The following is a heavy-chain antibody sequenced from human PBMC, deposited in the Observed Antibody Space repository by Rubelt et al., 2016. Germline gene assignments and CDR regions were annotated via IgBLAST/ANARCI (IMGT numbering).Heavy chain of an antibody. CDR3: AGDYGGNSAVS. CDR1: GASFSGYY. D-gene: IGHD4-23*01. V-gene: IGHV4-34*10. CDR2: INHRGSS. J-gene: IGHJ5*02. Sequence: QLQLQESGPGLVKPSETLSLTCTVYGASFSGYYWVWIRQPPGKGLGWIGEINHRGSSNYNPSLQSRDPISVATSRRQFSLKLDPVVAADTAVDYWAGDYGGNSAVSWGRGTLITVSS.